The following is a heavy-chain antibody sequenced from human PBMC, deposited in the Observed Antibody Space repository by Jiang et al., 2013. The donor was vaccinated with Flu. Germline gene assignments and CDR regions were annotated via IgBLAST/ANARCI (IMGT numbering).Heavy chain of an antibody. J-gene: IGHJ6*02. CDR1: GYTFTSYG. V-gene: IGHV1-18*04. CDR2: ISAYNGNT. D-gene: IGHD6-19*01. Sequence: SGAEVKKPGASVKVSCKASGYTFTSYGISWVRQAPGQGLEWMGWISAYNGNTNYAQKLQGRVTMTTDTSTSTAYMELRSLRSDDTAVYYCARDQNEQWLGAYYYYGMDVVGPRDHGHRLL. CDR3: ARDQNEQWLGAYYYYGMDV.